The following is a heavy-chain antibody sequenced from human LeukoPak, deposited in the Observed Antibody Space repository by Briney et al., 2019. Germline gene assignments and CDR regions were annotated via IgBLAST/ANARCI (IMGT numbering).Heavy chain of an antibody. J-gene: IGHJ4*02. Sequence: PGGSLRLSCAASGFTFSSYGMHWVRQAPGKGLEWVAVISYDGSNKYYADSVKGRFTISRDNSKNTLYLQMNSLRAEDTAVYYCAKDQYYYDSSGYGDYWGQGTLVTVSS. D-gene: IGHD3-22*01. CDR3: AKDQYYYDSSGYGDY. V-gene: IGHV3-30*18. CDR2: ISYDGSNK. CDR1: GFTFSSYG.